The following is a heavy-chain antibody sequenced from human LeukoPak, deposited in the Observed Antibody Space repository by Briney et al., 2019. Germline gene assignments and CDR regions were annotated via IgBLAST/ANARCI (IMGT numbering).Heavy chain of an antibody. Sequence: PGGSLRLSCAASGFTFSSYSMNWVRQAPGKGLEWVSSISGSSTYIDYADSLKGRFTISRDNAKNSLYLQMNSLRAEDTAVYYCATRRELRAWGQGTLVTVSS. CDR3: ATRRELRA. CDR1: GFTFSSYS. D-gene: IGHD1-26*01. CDR2: ISGSSTYI. J-gene: IGHJ5*02. V-gene: IGHV3-21*01.